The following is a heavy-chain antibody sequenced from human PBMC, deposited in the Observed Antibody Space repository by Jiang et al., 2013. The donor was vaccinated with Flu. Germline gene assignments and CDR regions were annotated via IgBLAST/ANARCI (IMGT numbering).Heavy chain of an antibody. J-gene: IGHJ4*02. V-gene: IGHV4-39*01. CDR2: IYYSGST. Sequence: KGRGVDWSIYYSGSTYYNPSLKSRVTISVDTSKNQFSLKLSSVTAADTAVYYCARHQGYYDILTGYSYWGQGTLVTVSS. CDR3: ARHQGYYDILTGYSY. D-gene: IGHD3-9*01.